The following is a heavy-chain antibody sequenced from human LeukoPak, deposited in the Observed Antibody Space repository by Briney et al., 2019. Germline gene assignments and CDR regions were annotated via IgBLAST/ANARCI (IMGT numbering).Heavy chain of an antibody. J-gene: IGHJ4*02. Sequence: GSLRLSCAASGFTFSSYAMSWVRQAPGKGLEWVSAISGSGGSTYYADSVKGRSTISRDNSKNTLYLQMNSLRAEDTAVYYCAKDSSYYYGSTCYIDYWGQGALVTVSS. CDR2: ISGSGGST. V-gene: IGHV3-23*01. D-gene: IGHD3-22*01. CDR3: AKDSSYYYGSTCYIDY. CDR1: GFTFSSYA.